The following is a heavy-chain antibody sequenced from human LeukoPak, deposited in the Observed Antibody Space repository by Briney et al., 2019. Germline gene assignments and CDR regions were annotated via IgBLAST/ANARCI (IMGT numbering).Heavy chain of an antibody. CDR3: AKDRAYGQFLWGNDY. CDR1: GFIFSTYG. Sequence: GGSLRLSCAASGFIFSTYGMHWVRQAPGKGLEWVAFIRNDGSDKYYAVSVKGRFTISRDNSKNTLYLQMNSLRAEDTALYYCAKDRAYGQFLWGNDYWGQGTLVTVSS. J-gene: IGHJ4*02. V-gene: IGHV3-30*02. D-gene: IGHD2-21*01. CDR2: IRNDGSDK.